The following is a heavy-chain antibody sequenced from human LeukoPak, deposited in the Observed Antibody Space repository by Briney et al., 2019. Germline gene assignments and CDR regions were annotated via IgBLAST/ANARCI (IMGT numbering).Heavy chain of an antibody. D-gene: IGHD1-26*01. J-gene: IGHJ4*02. CDR2: INHSGST. CDR1: GGSFSGYY. Sequence: PSETLSLTCAVYGGSFSGYYCSWIRQPPGKGLEWIGEINHSGSTNYNPSLKSRVTISVDTSKNQFSLKLSSVTAADTAVYYCARGLRYGGLLDYWGQGILVTVSS. CDR3: ARGLRYGGLLDY. V-gene: IGHV4-34*01.